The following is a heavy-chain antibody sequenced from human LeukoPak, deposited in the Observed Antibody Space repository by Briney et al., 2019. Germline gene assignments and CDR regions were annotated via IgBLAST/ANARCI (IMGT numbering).Heavy chain of an antibody. V-gene: IGHV1-69*04. Sequence: SVKVSCKASGGTFNNNAISWVRQAPGQGPEWMGRIIPLLGTAEYSEKFQGRVTITADKSTTTAYMELSSLKSEDTALYYCARGKGFVGHFDYWGQGTLVTVSS. D-gene: IGHD2-15*01. CDR2: IIPLLGTA. CDR1: GGTFNNNA. CDR3: ARGKGFVGHFDY. J-gene: IGHJ4*02.